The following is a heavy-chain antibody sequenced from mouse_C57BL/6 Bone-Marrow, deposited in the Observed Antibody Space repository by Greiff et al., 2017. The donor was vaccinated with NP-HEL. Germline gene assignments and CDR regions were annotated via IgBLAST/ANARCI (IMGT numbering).Heavy chain of an antibody. CDR2: FNPNYGTT. J-gene: IGHJ3*01. CDR1: GYSFTDYN. D-gene: IGHD2-2*01. V-gene: IGHV1-39*01. Sequence: EVKLVESGPELVKPGASVKISCKASGYSFTDYNMNWVKQRNGKSLEWIGVFNPNYGTTSYNQKFTGKATLTVDQSSSTAYMQLNSLTSEDSAVYYCARSGYGYPWFAYWGQGTLVTVAA. CDR3: ARSGYGYPWFAY.